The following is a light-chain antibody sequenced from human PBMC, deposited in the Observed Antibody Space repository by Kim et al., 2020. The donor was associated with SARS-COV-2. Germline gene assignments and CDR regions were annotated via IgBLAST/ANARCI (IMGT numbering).Light chain of an antibody. CDR1: SGDSMYF. CDR2: VEGSGSY. CDR3: ETWDSNIQV. Sequence: WVKFTWKLGSGDSMYFIAWHQQQPWKAPRFLMKVEGSGSYNKGGGVPDRFSGSRSGADRYLIISNLHSEDEADYYCETWDSNIQVFGGGTQLTVL. J-gene: IGLJ3*02. V-gene: IGLV4-60*03.